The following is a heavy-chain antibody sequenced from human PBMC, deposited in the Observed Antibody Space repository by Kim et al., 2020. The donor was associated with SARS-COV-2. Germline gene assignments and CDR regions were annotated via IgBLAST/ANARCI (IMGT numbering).Heavy chain of an antibody. Sequence: SSADSVKGRFTISTNNAKNTMYLQMNSLRADDTAVYYCTRAIIGTNALDSWGQGTLVTVSS. D-gene: IGHD1-7*01. J-gene: IGHJ4*02. V-gene: IGHV3-74*01. CDR3: TRAIIGTNALDS.